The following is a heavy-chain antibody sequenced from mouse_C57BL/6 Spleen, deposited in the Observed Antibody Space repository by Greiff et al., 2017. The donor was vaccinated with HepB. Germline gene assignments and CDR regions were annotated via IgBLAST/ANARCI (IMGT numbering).Heavy chain of an antibody. Sequence: VKLVESGAELVRPGASVTLSCKASGYTFTDYEMHWVKQTPVHGLEWIGAIDPETGGTAYNQKFKGKAILTADKSSSTAYMELRSLTSEDSAVYYCTRGGLLRSEAWFAYWGQGTLVTVSA. CDR1: GYTFTDYE. CDR2: IDPETGGT. J-gene: IGHJ3*01. D-gene: IGHD1-1*01. CDR3: TRGGLLRSEAWFAY. V-gene: IGHV1-15*01.